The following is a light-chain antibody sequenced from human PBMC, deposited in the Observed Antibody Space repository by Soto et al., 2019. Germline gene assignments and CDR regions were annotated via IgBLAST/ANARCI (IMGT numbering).Light chain of an antibody. CDR3: LQTHSCPRT. J-gene: IGKJ4*01. CDR1: QGISGW. CDR2: AAS. V-gene: IGKV1-12*01. Sequence: DIQMTQSPSSVSASVGDIVTITCRASQGISGWLAWYQQKPGKAPKFLIYAASSLHSGVPSRFSGSGSETDFTLSISNLQPEDFATYFCLQTHSCPRTFGGGTKVDIK.